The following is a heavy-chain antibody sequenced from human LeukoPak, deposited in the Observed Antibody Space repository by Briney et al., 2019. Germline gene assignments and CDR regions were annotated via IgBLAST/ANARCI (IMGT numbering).Heavy chain of an antibody. J-gene: IGHJ4*02. CDR3: AKDNKSAVAGNGYFDY. Sequence: GGTLRLSCAASGFIFDDYAMHWVRQAPGKGLEWVSGISWNSGSIGYADSVKGRFTISRDNAKNSLYLQMNSLRAEDMALYYCAKDNKSAVAGNGYFDYWGQGTLFTVSS. V-gene: IGHV3-9*03. CDR1: GFIFDDYA. D-gene: IGHD6-19*01. CDR2: ISWNSGSI.